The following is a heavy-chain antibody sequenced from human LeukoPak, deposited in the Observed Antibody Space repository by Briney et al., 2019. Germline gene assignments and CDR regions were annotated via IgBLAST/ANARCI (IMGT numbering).Heavy chain of an antibody. CDR1: GFTFSSYA. CDR3: AKDLVDYGEDRPGAFDI. CDR2: IRGSGGST. Sequence: GGSLRLSCAASGFTFSSYAMSWVRQAPGKGLEWVSAIRGSGGSTYYADSVKGRFTISRDNSKNTLFLQMNSLRAEDTAIYYCAKDLVDYGEDRPGAFDIWGQGTKVTVSS. V-gene: IGHV3-23*01. D-gene: IGHD4-17*01. J-gene: IGHJ3*02.